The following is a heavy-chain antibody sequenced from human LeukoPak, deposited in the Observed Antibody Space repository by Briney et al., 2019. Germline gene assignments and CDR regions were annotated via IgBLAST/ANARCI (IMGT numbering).Heavy chain of an antibody. J-gene: IGHJ5*02. CDR3: ARDARIAARPTPNWFDP. D-gene: IGHD6-6*01. CDR2: ISSSSSYI. V-gene: IGHV3-21*01. CDR1: GFTFSSYS. Sequence: GGSLRLSCAASGFTFSSYSMNWVRQAPGKGLEWVSSISSSSSYIYYADSVKGRFTISRDNAKNSLYLQMNSLRAEDTAVYYCARDARIAARPTPNWFDPWVQGTLVTVSS.